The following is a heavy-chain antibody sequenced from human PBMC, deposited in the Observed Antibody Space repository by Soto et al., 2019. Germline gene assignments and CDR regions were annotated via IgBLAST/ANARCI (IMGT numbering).Heavy chain of an antibody. CDR2: ISGSGGST. V-gene: IGHV3-23*01. CDR1: GFTFSSYA. D-gene: IGHD3-22*01. J-gene: IGHJ4*02. Sequence: GESLKISCAASGFTFSSYAMSWVRQAPGKGLEWVSAISGSGGSTYYADSVKGRFTISRDNSKNTLYLQMNSLRAEDTAVYYCANPFEGGYYDSSGYYYWGQGTLVTVSS. CDR3: ANPFEGGYYDSSGYYY.